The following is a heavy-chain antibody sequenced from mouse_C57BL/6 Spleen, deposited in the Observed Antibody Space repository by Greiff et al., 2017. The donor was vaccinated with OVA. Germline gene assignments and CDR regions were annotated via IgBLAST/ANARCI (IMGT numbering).Heavy chain of an antibody. V-gene: IGHV1-5*01. Sequence: LQQSGTVLARPGASVKMSCKTSGYTFTSYWMHWVKQRPGQGLEWIGAIYPGNSDTSYNQKFKGKAKLTAVTSASTAYMELSSLTNEDSAVYYCTRERSNYGFYAMDYWGQGTSVTVSS. D-gene: IGHD1-2*01. CDR2: IYPGNSDT. CDR1: GYTFTSYW. J-gene: IGHJ4*01. CDR3: TRERSNYGFYAMDY.